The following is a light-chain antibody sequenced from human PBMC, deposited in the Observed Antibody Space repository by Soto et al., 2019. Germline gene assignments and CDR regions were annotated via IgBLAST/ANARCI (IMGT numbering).Light chain of an antibody. CDR2: GTF. Sequence: IQLTQSPSSLSASVGDRVSITCRASQDIKTYLAWYQQKRGKAPKLLISGTFTLQSGVPSRFNGSGSGTDFTLTISRLQLEDFATYYCQQLNNYPPFTFGPGTKVDLE. J-gene: IGKJ3*01. V-gene: IGKV1-9*01. CDR1: QDIKTY. CDR3: QQLNNYPPFT.